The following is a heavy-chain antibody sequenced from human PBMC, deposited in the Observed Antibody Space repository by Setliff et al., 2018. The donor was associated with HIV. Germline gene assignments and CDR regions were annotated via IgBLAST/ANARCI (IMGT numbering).Heavy chain of an antibody. CDR1: GYTFTSYA. D-gene: IGHD4-4*01. CDR3: AKLVSTTALSGWPNDAFDI. Sequence: ASVKVSCKASGYTFTSYAVHWVRQAPGQRLEWMGWINAGNGKIKYSQKFQGRVTITRDTSASAAYMELSSLRSEDTAVYYCAKLVSTTALSGWPNDAFDIWGQGTMVTVSS. J-gene: IGHJ3*02. CDR2: INAGNGKI. V-gene: IGHV1-3*01.